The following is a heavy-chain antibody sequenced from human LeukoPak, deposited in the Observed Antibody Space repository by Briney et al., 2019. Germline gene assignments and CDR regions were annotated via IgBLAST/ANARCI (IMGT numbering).Heavy chain of an antibody. CDR2: INHSGST. V-gene: IGHV4-34*01. CDR3: ARVANWNYASRFDP. J-gene: IGHJ5*02. Sequence: SETLSLTCAVYGXSFSGYYWSWIRQPPGKGLEWIGEINHSGSTNYNPSLKSRVTISVDTSKNQFSLKLSSVTAADTAVYYCARVANWNYASRFDPWGQGTLVTVSS. D-gene: IGHD1-7*01. CDR1: GXSFSGYY.